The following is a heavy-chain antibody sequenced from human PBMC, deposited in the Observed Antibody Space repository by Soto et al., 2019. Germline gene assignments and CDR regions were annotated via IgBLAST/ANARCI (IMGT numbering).Heavy chain of an antibody. V-gene: IGHV4-61*01. Sequence: SETLSLTGTFSGSARSSGFDFYTWVRQPPGKGLEWLGYIYYSGGTNYNPSLKSRVTISLDKSKSQFSLRLISVTAADTAVYYCTREQSDDNYFDPWGQGTLVNLSS. CDR1: GSARSSGFDF. CDR2: IYYSGGT. CDR3: TREQSDDNYFDP. D-gene: IGHD6-19*01. J-gene: IGHJ5*02.